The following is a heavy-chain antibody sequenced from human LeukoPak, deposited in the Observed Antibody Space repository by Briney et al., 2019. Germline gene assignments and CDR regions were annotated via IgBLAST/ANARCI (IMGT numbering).Heavy chain of an antibody. D-gene: IGHD6-13*01. CDR3: ARISSSRYYFDS. V-gene: IGHV3-7*01. CDR1: GFTFSSYW. Sequence: GGSLRLSCAASGFTFSSYWMSWVRQAPGKGLEWVANIKLDGGEKYYVDSVKGRFTVSRDNAKNSMYLQLNSLRVEDTAVYYCARISSSRYYFDSWGQGTLVTVSS. CDR2: IKLDGGEK. J-gene: IGHJ4*02.